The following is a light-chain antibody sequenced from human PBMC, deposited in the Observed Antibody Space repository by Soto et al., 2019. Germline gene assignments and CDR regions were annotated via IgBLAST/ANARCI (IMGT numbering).Light chain of an antibody. Sequence: QSALTQPASVSGSPGQSITISCTGTSSDVGAYNYVSWYQQHPGKAPKLMIYEVRNRPSGVSDRFSGSKSGTSASLAITRLQAEDEADYYCQSYDISLHNYVFGTGTKVTVL. CDR1: SSDVGAYNY. CDR3: QSYDISLHNYV. V-gene: IGLV2-14*01. J-gene: IGLJ1*01. CDR2: EVR.